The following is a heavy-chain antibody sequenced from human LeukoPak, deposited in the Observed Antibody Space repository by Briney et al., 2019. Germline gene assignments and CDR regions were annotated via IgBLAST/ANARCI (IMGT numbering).Heavy chain of an antibody. D-gene: IGHD3-10*01. CDR3: ARAKGWGFGESFDY. J-gene: IGHJ4*02. Sequence: PSGTLSLTCAVYGGSFSGYYWSWIRQPPGKGLEWIGEINHSGSTNYNPSLKSRVTISVDTSKNQFSLKLSSVTAADTAVYYCARAKGWGFGESFDYWGQGTLVTVSS. V-gene: IGHV4-34*01. CDR1: GGSFSGYY. CDR2: INHSGST.